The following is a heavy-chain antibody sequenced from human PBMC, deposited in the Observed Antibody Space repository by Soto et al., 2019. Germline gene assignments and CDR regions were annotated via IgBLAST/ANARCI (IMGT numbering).Heavy chain of an antibody. CDR1: GFSFSVYA. CDR2: ISPNGNNQ. V-gene: IGHV3-30-3*01. CDR3: ASGAAFYYDTSRY. J-gene: IGHJ4*02. Sequence: GGSLRLSCAAPGFSFSVYALHWIRQAPGEGLEWVAVISPNGNNQYYADSVKGRFTISRDTSKSTLSLQMTSLRPEDTAVYYCASGAAFYYDTSRYWGQGTLLTVSS. D-gene: IGHD3-22*01.